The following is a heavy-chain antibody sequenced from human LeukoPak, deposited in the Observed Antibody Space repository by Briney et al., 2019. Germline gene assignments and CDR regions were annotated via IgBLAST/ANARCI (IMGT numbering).Heavy chain of an antibody. D-gene: IGHD6-19*01. CDR2: IKQDGSEK. V-gene: IGHV3-7*03. J-gene: IGHJ4*02. Sequence: GGSLRLSCAASGFTFSSYWMSWVRQAPGKGLEWVADIKQDGSEKYCVDSVKGRFTISRDNAKNSLYLQMNSLRAEDTAVYYCAGDGVAGAIDYWGQGTLVTVSS. CDR3: AGDGVAGAIDY. CDR1: GFTFSSYW.